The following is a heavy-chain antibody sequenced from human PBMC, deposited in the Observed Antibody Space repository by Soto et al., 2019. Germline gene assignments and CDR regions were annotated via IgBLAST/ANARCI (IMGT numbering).Heavy chain of an antibody. Sequence: QVQLVESGGGVVQPGRSLRLSCAASGFTFSSYGMHWVRQAPGKGLEWVAVIPYDGSNKYYADSVKGRFTISRDNSKNTLYLQMNSLRAEDTAVYYCAKDRGYYDSSGYYGDYWGQGTLVTVSS. J-gene: IGHJ4*02. CDR1: GFTFSSYG. CDR3: AKDRGYYDSSGYYGDY. D-gene: IGHD3-22*01. V-gene: IGHV3-30*18. CDR2: IPYDGSNK.